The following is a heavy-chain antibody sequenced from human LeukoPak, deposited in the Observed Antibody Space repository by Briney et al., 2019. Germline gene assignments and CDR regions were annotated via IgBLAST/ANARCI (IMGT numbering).Heavy chain of an antibody. Sequence: ASVTVSCKASGYTFTSYAMNWVRQAPGQGLEWMGWINTNTGNPTYAQGFTGRFVFSLDTSVSTAYLQISSLKAEDTAVYYCARDRLDYYDSIEPDDYWGQGTLVTVSS. CDR2: INTNTGNP. V-gene: IGHV7-4-1*02. J-gene: IGHJ4*02. CDR3: ARDRLDYYDSIEPDDY. CDR1: GYTFTSYA. D-gene: IGHD3-22*01.